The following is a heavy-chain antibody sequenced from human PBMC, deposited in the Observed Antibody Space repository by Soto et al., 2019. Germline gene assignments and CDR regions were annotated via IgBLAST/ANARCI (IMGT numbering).Heavy chain of an antibody. CDR2: ISYDGSNK. CDR3: AKDLVFGYYYDSSGQAVDY. Sequence: GGSLRLSCAASGFTFSSYGMHWVRQAPGKGLEWVAVISYDGSNKYYADSVKGRFTISRDNSKNTLYLQMNSLRAEDMAVYYCAKDLVFGYYYDSSGQAVDYWGQGTLVTVSS. CDR1: GFTFSSYG. V-gene: IGHV3-30*18. D-gene: IGHD3-22*01. J-gene: IGHJ4*02.